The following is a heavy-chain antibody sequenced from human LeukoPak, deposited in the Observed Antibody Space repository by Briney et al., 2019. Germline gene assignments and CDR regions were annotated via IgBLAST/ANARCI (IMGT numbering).Heavy chain of an antibody. V-gene: IGHV3-9*01. J-gene: IGHJ4*02. CDR2: ISWNSGNI. D-gene: IGHD4-17*01. Sequence: PGRSLRLSCAASGFNFDDYAMHWVRQAPGKGLEWVTGISWNSGNIGYADSVKGRFTISRDNAKNSLYMQMNSLRDEDTALYYCAKDMSGDYEYYFDYWGQGALVTVSS. CDR3: AKDMSGDYEYYFDY. CDR1: GFNFDDYA.